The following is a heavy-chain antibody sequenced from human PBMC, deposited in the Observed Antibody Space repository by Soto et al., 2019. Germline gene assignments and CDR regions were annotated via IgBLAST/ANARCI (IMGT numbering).Heavy chain of an antibody. CDR1: VGTFSGYY. J-gene: IGHJ6*03. CDR3: ARVVLRYFDWLPHGQRVHDYMDV. Sequence: LQTLPLTYAGCVGTFSGYYWCRYRQPPEKGLEWIGEINHSGSTNYNPSLKSRVTISVDTSKNQFSLKLSSVTAADTAVYYCARVVLRYFDWLPHGQRVHDYMDVWGKGTTVTVSS. CDR2: INHSGST. V-gene: IGHV4-34*01. D-gene: IGHD3-9*01.